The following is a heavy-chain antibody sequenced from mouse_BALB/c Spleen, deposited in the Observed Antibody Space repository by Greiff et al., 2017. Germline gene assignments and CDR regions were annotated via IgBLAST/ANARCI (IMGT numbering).Heavy chain of an antibody. CDR3: ARDRRCDGFAY. CDR2: IRNKANGYTT. Sequence: EVKVVESGGGLVQPGGSLRLSCATSGFTFTDYYMSWVRQPPGKALEWLGFIRNKANGYTTEYSASVKGRFTISRDNSQSILYLQMNTLRAEDSATYYCARDRRCDGFAYWGQGTLVTVSA. CDR1: GFTFTDYY. J-gene: IGHJ3*01. V-gene: IGHV7-3*02.